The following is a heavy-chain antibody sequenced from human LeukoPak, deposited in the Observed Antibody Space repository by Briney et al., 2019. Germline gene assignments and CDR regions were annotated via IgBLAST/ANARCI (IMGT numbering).Heavy chain of an antibody. Sequence: GGSLRLSCAASGFTFSNYWMSWVRQAPGKGLEWVANIKQDRSEKYYVDSVKGRFTISRDNAKNSLYLQMNSLRAEDTAVYYCAKDTYQWLVKYYFDYWGQGTLVTVSS. CDR3: AKDTYQWLVKYYFDY. J-gene: IGHJ4*02. CDR1: GFTFSNYW. CDR2: IKQDRSEK. D-gene: IGHD6-19*01. V-gene: IGHV3-7*01.